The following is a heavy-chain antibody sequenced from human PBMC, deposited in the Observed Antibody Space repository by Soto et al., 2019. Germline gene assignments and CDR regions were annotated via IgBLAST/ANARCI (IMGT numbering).Heavy chain of an antibody. CDR2: IKQDGSKA. CDR1: GFAFWGGW. Sequence: GSLRLSCVASGFAFWGGWMSWVRQAPGKGLEWVANIKQDGSKAQYLESVRGRFTISRDNSKSSVYLQMNSLRAEDTALYYCARDFYGGFSYGPGDSWGQGTLVTVSS. V-gene: IGHV3-7*01. CDR3: ARDFYGGFSYGPGDS. D-gene: IGHD2-15*01. J-gene: IGHJ4*02.